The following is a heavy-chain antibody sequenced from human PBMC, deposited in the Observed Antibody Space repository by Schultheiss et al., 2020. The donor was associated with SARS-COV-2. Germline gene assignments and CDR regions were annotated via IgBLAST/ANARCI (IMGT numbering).Heavy chain of an antibody. V-gene: IGHV3-64*01. CDR1: GFTFSSYS. D-gene: IGHD1-1*01. CDR2: ISSNGGST. Sequence: GGSLRLSCAASGFTFSSYSMNWVRQAPGKGLEYVSAISSNGGSTYYANSVKGRFTISRDNSKNTLYLQMNSLRAEDTAVYYCARGGGNWNGYWGQGTLVTVSS. CDR3: ARGGGNWNGY. J-gene: IGHJ4*02.